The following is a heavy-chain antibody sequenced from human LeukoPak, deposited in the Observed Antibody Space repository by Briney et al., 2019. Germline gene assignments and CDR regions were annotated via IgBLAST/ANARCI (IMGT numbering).Heavy chain of an antibody. CDR3: ARGEDYVWGSYRERDYFDY. CDR2: ISYDGSNK. Sequence: PGRSLRLSCAAPGFTFSSYAMHWVRQAPCKGLEWVAVISYDGSNKYYADSVKGRFTISRDNSKNTLYLQMNSLRAEDTAVYYCARGEDYVWGSYRERDYFDYWGQGTLVTVSS. V-gene: IGHV3-30-3*01. D-gene: IGHD3-16*02. CDR1: GFTFSSYA. J-gene: IGHJ4*02.